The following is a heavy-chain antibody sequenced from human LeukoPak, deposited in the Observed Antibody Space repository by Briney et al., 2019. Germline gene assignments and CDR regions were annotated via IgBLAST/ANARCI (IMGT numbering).Heavy chain of an antibody. V-gene: IGHV4-59*12. Sequence: TSETLSLTCTVSGGSISGYYWNWIRQPPGKGLEWIGYIFYSGSTNYNPSLKSRVTMSVDTSKNQFSLKLSSVTAADTAVYYCARESEVTMIVVVNYYFDYWGQGTLVTVSS. J-gene: IGHJ4*02. D-gene: IGHD3-22*01. CDR1: GGSISGYY. CDR3: ARESEVTMIVVVNYYFDY. CDR2: IFYSGST.